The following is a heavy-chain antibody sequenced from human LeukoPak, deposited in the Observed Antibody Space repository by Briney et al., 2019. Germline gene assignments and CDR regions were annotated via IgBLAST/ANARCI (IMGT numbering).Heavy chain of an antibody. CDR1: GFTFSSYA. D-gene: IGHD6-6*01. CDR3: AKDQKYSSSSVKPNWDY. CDR2: ISGSGGST. Sequence: QPGGSLRLSCAASGFTFSSYAMSWVRQAPGKGLEWVSAISGSGGSTYYADSVKGRFTISRDNSKNTLYLQMNSLRAEDTAVYYCAKDQKYSSSSVKPNWDYWGQGTLVTVSS. J-gene: IGHJ4*02. V-gene: IGHV3-23*01.